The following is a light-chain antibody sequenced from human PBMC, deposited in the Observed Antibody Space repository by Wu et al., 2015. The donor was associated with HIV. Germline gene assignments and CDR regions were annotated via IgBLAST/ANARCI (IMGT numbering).Light chain of an antibody. J-gene: IGKJ5*01. CDR3: QHYDYRPPPT. CDR1: QSVTTN. Sequence: EILMTQSPDTLSVSPGGGAILSCKASQSVTTNLAWYQVRSGQAPKLLIYGASTRVSGVSDRFVGSGSGTEFALIINNVQPEDSAIYYCQHYDYRPPPTFGQGTRL. CDR2: GAS. V-gene: IGKV3-15*01.